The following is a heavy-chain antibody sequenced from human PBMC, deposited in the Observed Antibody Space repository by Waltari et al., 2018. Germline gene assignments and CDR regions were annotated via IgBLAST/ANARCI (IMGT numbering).Heavy chain of an antibody. J-gene: IGHJ4*02. D-gene: IGHD3-22*01. CDR1: GYSISSGYY. Sequence: QVQLQESGPGLVKPSETLSLTCAVSGYSISSGYYWGWIRQPPGKGLEWIGSIYHSGSTCYNPALKSRVTISVDTSKNQFSLKLSSVTAADTAVYYCARVPLDSSGYYGRGPFDYWGQGTLVTVSS. CDR2: IYHSGST. CDR3: ARVPLDSSGYYGRGPFDY. V-gene: IGHV4-38-2*01.